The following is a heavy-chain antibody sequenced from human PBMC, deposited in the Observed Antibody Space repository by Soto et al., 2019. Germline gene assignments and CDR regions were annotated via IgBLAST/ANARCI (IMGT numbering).Heavy chain of an antibody. D-gene: IGHD6-19*01. Sequence: PGGSLRLSCAASGFTFSSYGMHWVRQAPGKGLEWVAVISYDGSNKYYADSVKGRFTISRDNSKNTLYLQMNSLRAEDTAVYYCAKDGRLYSSGNWFDPWGQGTLVTVSS. CDR2: ISYDGSNK. CDR3: AKDGRLYSSGNWFDP. CDR1: GFTFSSYG. J-gene: IGHJ5*02. V-gene: IGHV3-30*18.